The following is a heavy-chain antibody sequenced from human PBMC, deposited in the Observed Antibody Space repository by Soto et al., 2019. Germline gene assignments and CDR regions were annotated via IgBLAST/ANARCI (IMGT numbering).Heavy chain of an antibody. V-gene: IGHV3-23*01. CDR3: AKVPSVATNYYYYYGMDV. J-gene: IGHJ6*02. CDR1: GFTFSSYA. D-gene: IGHD5-12*01. Sequence: GGSLRLSCAASGFTFSSYAMSWVRQAPGKGLEWVSAISGSGGSTYYADSVKGRFTISRDNSKNTLYLQMNSLRAEDTAVYYCAKVPSVATNYYYYYGMDVWGQGTTVTVSS. CDR2: ISGSGGST.